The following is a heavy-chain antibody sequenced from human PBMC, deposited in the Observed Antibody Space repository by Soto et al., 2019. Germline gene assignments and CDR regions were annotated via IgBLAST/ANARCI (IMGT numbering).Heavy chain of an antibody. CDR3: ARDGTLYDSSAYYYLY. CDR2: IIPIFGTA. D-gene: IGHD3-22*01. Sequence: KVSCKASGGTFSNYGVNWVRQAPGQGLEWMGGIIPIFGTANYAQKFQGRVTITADDSTRTAYMELSSLRSEDTAVYYCARDGTLYDSSAYYYLYWGQGTLVTVSS. CDR1: GGTFSNYG. V-gene: IGHV1-69*01. J-gene: IGHJ4*02.